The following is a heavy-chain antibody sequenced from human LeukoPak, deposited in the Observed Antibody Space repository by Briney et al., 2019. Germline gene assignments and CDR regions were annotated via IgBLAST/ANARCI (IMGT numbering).Heavy chain of an antibody. CDR1: GFTFSSYS. CDR3: AKMRRYSYGRLDY. J-gene: IGHJ4*02. V-gene: IGHV3-21*04. Sequence: KTGGSLRLSCAASGFTFSSYSMNWVRQAPGKGLEWVPSISSSSSYIYYADSVKGRFTISRDNSKNTLYLQMNSLRAEDTAVYYCAKMRRYSYGRLDYWGQGTLVTVSS. D-gene: IGHD5-18*01. CDR2: ISSSSSYI.